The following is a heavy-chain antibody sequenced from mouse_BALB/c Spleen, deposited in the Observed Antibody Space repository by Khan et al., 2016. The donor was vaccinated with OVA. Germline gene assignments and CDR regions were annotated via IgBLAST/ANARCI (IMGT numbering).Heavy chain of an antibody. CDR3: ARGGRRWDFDY. Sequence: QVRLQQSGAELAKPGASVKMSCKASGYTFINYWILWVKQRPGQGLEWIGYINPSTGYTEYNQNFKDKATLTADKSSSTAYMQLSSLTSEDSAVYYCARGGRRWDFDYWGQGTTLTVSS. CDR1: GYTFINYW. J-gene: IGHJ2*01. D-gene: IGHD1-1*01. V-gene: IGHV1-7*01. CDR2: INPSTGYT.